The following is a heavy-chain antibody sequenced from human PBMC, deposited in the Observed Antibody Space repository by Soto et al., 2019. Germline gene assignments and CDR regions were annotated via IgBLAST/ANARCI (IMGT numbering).Heavy chain of an antibody. CDR2: IYYSGST. CDR3: ARDIRSGWYYWFDP. Sequence: SETLSLTCTVSGGSISSYCWSWIRQPPGKGLEWIGYIYYSGSTNYNPSLKSRVTISVDTSKNQFSLKLSSVTAADTAVYYCARDIRSGWYYWFDPWGQGTLVTVSS. CDR1: GGSISSYC. J-gene: IGHJ5*02. D-gene: IGHD6-19*01. V-gene: IGHV4-59*01.